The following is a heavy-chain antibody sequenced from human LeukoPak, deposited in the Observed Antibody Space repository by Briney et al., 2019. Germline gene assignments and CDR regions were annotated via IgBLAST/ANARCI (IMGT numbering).Heavy chain of an antibody. CDR3: TRVRYGSGSYYFDAFDY. J-gene: IGHJ4*02. V-gene: IGHV3-49*03. D-gene: IGHD3-10*01. CDR1: GFTFGDYA. CDR2: IRSKTYGGTT. Sequence: GGSLRLSCTASGFTFGDYAMSWFRQAPGKGLEWVGFIRSKTYGGTTEYAASVKGRFTISRDDSKSIAYLQMSSLKTEDTAVYYCTRVRYGSGSYYFDAFDYWGQGTLVTVSS.